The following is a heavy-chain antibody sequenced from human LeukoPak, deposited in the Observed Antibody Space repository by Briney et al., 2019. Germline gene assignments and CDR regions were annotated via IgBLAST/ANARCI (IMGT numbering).Heavy chain of an antibody. Sequence: PGGSLRLSCAASGFTFSIYWMSWVRQAPGKGLEWVANIKQDGSEKYYVDSVKGRFTISRDNAKNSLYLQMNSLRAEDTAVYYCAREDGGDCSSTSCYWSYYYYMDVWGKGTTVTVSS. J-gene: IGHJ6*03. CDR2: IKQDGSEK. V-gene: IGHV3-7*01. CDR3: AREDGGDCSSTSCYWSYYYYMDV. CDR1: GFTFSIYW. D-gene: IGHD2-2*01.